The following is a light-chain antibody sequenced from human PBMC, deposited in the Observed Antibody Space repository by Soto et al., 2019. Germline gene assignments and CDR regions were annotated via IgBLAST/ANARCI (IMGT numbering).Light chain of an antibody. CDR3: QQYTNYLYT. J-gene: IGKJ2*01. CDR2: DAS. V-gene: IGKV1-5*01. Sequence: DIQMTQSPSTLSASVGDRVTITCRASQSISSWLAWYQQKHGKAPQLLIYDASNLESGVPSRFSGSGSGTEFTLTISSLQPDDFASYYCQQYTNYLYTFGQGTKLEIK. CDR1: QSISSW.